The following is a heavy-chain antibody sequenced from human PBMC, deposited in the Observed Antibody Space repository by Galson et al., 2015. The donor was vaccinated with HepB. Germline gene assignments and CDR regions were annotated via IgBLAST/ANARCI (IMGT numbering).Heavy chain of an antibody. CDR1: GFTFNNYG. CDR3: AKRPAHGSTWYYFEY. V-gene: IGHV3-23*01. J-gene: IGHJ4*02. Sequence: SLRLSCAASGFTFNNYGMSWVRQAPGKGLEWVSTMKARGAGTYYPASVKGRFTVRRDNSRNTVYLEMNSLRDEDTAVYYCAKRPAHGSTWYYFEYWGRGTLVTVSS. CDR2: MKARGAGT. D-gene: IGHD6-13*01.